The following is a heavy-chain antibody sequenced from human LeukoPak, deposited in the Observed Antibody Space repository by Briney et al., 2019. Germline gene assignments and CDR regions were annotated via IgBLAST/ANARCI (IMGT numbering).Heavy chain of an antibody. Sequence: GGSLRLSCAASGFTFNNYAMSWVRQAPGKGLEWVSALSASGGTTYYADSVKGRFTISRDNSKNTLYLQMNSLRAEDTAVYYCARAYYDSSGYRFDYWGQGTLVTVSS. CDR3: ARAYYDSSGYRFDY. CDR1: GFTFNNYA. CDR2: LSASGGTT. J-gene: IGHJ4*02. D-gene: IGHD3-22*01. V-gene: IGHV3-23*01.